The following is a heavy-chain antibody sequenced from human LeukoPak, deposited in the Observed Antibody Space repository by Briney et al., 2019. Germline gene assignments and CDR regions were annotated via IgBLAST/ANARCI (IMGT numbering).Heavy chain of an antibody. CDR3: ARPRRGYCSSTSCYIGYFDY. CDR2: INPNSGGT. CDR1: GYTFTGYY. Sequence: ASVKVSCKASGYTFTGYYMHWVRQAPGQGLERMGWINPNSGGTNYAQKFQGRVTMTRDTSISTAYMELSRLRSDDTAVYYCARPRRGYCSSTSCYIGYFDYWGQGTLVTVSS. J-gene: IGHJ4*02. D-gene: IGHD2-2*02. V-gene: IGHV1-2*02.